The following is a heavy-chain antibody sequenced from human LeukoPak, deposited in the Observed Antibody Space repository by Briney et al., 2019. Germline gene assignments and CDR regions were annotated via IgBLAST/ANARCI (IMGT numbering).Heavy chain of an antibody. CDR1: GFTVSRNY. D-gene: IGHD4-17*01. CDR3: ARAHGDYFGRFDY. CDR2: IYSVGRI. Sequence: GGSLRLSCAASGFTVSRNYMSWVRQAPGKGLEWVSVIYSVGRIYCADSVKGRFTVSRDKSKNTMYLQMNSLRAEDTAVYYCARAHGDYFGRFDYWGQGTLVTVSS. J-gene: IGHJ4*02. V-gene: IGHV3-53*01.